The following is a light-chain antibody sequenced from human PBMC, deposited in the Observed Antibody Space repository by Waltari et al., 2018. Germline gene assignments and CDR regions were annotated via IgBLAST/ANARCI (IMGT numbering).Light chain of an antibody. CDR1: QAINNY. J-gene: IGKJ3*01. Sequence: DIQLTQSPSSLSASIGDRVTITCRPSQAINNYLAWYQQKPGKVPKLLIYAASTLQSGVPSRFSGSGSGTDFTLTISSLQPEDVATYYCQKYNSAPPFTFGPGTKVDIK. V-gene: IGKV1-27*01. CDR2: AAS. CDR3: QKYNSAPPFT.